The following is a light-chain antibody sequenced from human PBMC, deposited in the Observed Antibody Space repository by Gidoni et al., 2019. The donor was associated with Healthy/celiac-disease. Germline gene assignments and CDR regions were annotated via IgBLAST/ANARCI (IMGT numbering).Light chain of an antibody. CDR2: WAS. V-gene: IGKV4-1*01. J-gene: IGKJ2*01. CDR3: QQYYSSPYT. CDR1: QSVLYSSNNKNY. Sequence: DIVMTPSPDSLAVSLGEGATINCKSSQSVLYSSNNKNYLAWYQQKPGQPPKLLIYWASTRESGVPDRFSGGGSGTDFTLTISSLQAEDVAVYYCQQYYSSPYTFGQGTKLEIK.